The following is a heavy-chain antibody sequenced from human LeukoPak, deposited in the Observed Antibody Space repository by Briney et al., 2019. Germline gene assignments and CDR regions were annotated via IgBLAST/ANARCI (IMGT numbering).Heavy chain of an antibody. J-gene: IGHJ4*02. V-gene: IGHV3-66*01. CDR3: ARESYDYVWGSYRFLYFDY. CDR2: IYSGGST. Sequence: QPGRSLRLSCAASEFSVGSNYMTWVRQAPGKGLEWVSLIYSGGSTYYADSVKGRFTISRDNSKNTLYLQMNSLRAEDTAVYYCARESYDYVWGSYRFLYFDYWGQGTLVTVSS. D-gene: IGHD3-16*02. CDR1: EFSVGSNY.